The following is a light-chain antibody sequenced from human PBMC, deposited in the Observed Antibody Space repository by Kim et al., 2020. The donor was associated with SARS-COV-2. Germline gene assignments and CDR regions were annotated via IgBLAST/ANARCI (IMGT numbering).Light chain of an antibody. CDR2: GAS. CDR1: QSISSH. J-gene: IGKJ5*01. CDR3: QQYSAWPPIT. V-gene: IGKV3-15*01. Sequence: SPGGSALLSCRANQSISSHLTWYQQKPGQPPRLLMYGASTRATGIPARFSGSGSGTEFTLTITSLQSEDFAVYYCQQYSAWPPITFGQGTRLEIK.